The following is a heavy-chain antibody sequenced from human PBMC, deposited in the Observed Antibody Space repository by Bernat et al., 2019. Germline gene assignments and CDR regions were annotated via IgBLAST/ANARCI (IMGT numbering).Heavy chain of an antibody. CDR2: ISYDGSNK. J-gene: IGHJ6*02. CDR3: AKDAIPGANNYYYGMDV. D-gene: IGHD2-2*01. CDR1: GFTFSSYA. V-gene: IGHV3-30-3*01. Sequence: QVQLVESGGGVVQPGRSLRLSCAASGFTFSSYAMHWVRQAPGKGLEWVAVISYDGSNKYYADSVKGRFTISRDNSKNTLYLQMNSLRAEDTAVYYCAKDAIPGANNYYYGMDVWGQGTTVTVSS.